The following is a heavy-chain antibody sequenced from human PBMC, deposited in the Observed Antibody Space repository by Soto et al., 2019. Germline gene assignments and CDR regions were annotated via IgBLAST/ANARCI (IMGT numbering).Heavy chain of an antibody. D-gene: IGHD5-18*01. CDR2: INPSGGST. J-gene: IGHJ4*02. CDR1: GYTFTSYY. V-gene: IGHV1-46*04. Sequence: ASVKVSCKASGYTFTSYYMHWVRQAPGQGPEWMGIINPSGGSTSYAQKLQGRGAMTRDTSTSTVYMELSSLRSEDTAVYYCAREVERGYSYGSLEYWGQGTLVTFSS. CDR3: AREVERGYSYGSLEY.